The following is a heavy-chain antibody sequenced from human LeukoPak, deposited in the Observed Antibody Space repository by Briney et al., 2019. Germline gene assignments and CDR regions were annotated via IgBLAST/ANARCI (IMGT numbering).Heavy chain of an antibody. CDR1: GFTFSSCA. V-gene: IGHV3-23*01. J-gene: IGHJ4*02. Sequence: GGSLRLSCAASGFTFSSCAMSWVRQAPGKGLEWVSAISGSGGRPYYADSVKGRFTISRDNSKNTLYLQMNSLRAEDTAVYYCARHPEPGYCSSTSCHESYFDYWGQGTLVTV. CDR3: ARHPEPGYCSSTSCHESYFDY. D-gene: IGHD2-2*01. CDR2: ISGSGGRP.